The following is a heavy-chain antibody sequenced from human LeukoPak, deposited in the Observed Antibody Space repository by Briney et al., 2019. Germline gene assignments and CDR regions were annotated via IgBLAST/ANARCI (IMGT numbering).Heavy chain of an antibody. CDR1: GFTFSSYA. CDR3: ARDPFAGFDP. Sequence: GRSLRLSCAASGFTFSSYAMHWVRQAPGKGLEWVAVISYDGSNKYYADSVKGRFTISRDNSKNTLYLQMNGLRAEDTAVYYCARDPFAGFDPWGQGTLVTVSS. CDR2: ISYDGSNK. J-gene: IGHJ5*02. V-gene: IGHV3-30-3*01.